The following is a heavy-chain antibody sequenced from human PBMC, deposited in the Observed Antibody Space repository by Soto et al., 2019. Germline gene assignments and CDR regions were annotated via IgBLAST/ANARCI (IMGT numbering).Heavy chain of an antibody. Sequence: ASVKVSCKASGYTFTSYGISWVRQAPGQGREWMGWISAYNGNTNYAQKLQGRVTMTTDTSTSTAYMELRSLRSDDTAVYYCARGAATKILVLMYDALEIWGQGTMVTVSS. D-gene: IGHD5-12*01. J-gene: IGHJ3*02. CDR1: GYTFTSYG. CDR3: ARGAATKILVLMYDALEI. V-gene: IGHV1-18*01. CDR2: ISAYNGNT.